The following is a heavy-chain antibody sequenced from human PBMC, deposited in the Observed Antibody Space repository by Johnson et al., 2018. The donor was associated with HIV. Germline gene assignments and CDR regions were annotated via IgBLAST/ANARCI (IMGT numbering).Heavy chain of an antibody. Sequence: VQLVESGGGLVKPGESLRLSCAASGFTFSNAWMHWVRQAPGKGLEWVGRIKSKTDGGTIDYAAPVKGRFTISRDDSKNTLYLQMNSLKTEDTAVYYCTTYSIIHAFDIWGQGTMVTVSS. D-gene: IGHD6-13*01. V-gene: IGHV3-15*01. CDR2: IKSKTDGGTI. J-gene: IGHJ3*02. CDR3: TTYSIIHAFDI. CDR1: GFTFSNAW.